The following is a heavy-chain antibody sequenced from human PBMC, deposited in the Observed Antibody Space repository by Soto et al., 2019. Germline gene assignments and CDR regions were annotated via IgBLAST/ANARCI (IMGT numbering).Heavy chain of an antibody. CDR1: GFTFSSYG. Sequence: GGSLRLSCAASGFTFSSYGMHWVRQAPGKGLEWVAVISYDGSNKYYADSVKGRFTISRDNSKNTLYLQMNSLRAEDTAVYYCAKGTFMTTVNTFNYWGQGTLVNVSS. J-gene: IGHJ4*02. D-gene: IGHD4-17*01. CDR2: ISYDGSNK. CDR3: AKGTFMTTVNTFNY. V-gene: IGHV3-30*18.